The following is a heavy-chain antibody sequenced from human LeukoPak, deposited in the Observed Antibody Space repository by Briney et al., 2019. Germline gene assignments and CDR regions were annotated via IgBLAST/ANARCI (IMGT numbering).Heavy chain of an antibody. J-gene: IGHJ5*02. V-gene: IGHV3-53*01. CDR3: ARDSSGWYYGLRVNWFDP. CDR1: GFTVSSSH. D-gene: IGHD6-19*01. CDR2: IDSGGST. Sequence: GGSLRLSCAASGFTVSSSHMSWVRQAPGKGLEWVSVIDSGGSTYYSDSVKGRFTISRDNSKNTLYLQINSLRVEDTAVYYCARDSSGWYYGLRVNWFDPWGQGTLVTVSS.